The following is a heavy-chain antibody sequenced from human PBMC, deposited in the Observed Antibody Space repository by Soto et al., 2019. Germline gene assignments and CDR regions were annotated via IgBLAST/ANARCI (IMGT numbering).Heavy chain of an antibody. V-gene: IGHV3-74*01. Sequence: HPGGSLRLSCAASGFTFSSYWMHWVRQAPGKGLVWVSRINSDGSSTSYADSVKGRFTISRDNAKNTLYLQMNSLRAEDTAVYYCAKYSSSSRGFDYWGQGTLVTVSS. D-gene: IGHD6-6*01. CDR1: GFTFSSYW. J-gene: IGHJ4*02. CDR3: AKYSSSSRGFDY. CDR2: INSDGSST.